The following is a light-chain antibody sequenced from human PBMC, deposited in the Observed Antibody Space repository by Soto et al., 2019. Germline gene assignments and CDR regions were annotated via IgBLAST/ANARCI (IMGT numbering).Light chain of an antibody. CDR3: QHYNSYSEA. J-gene: IGKJ1*01. V-gene: IGKV1-5*01. CDR1: RNVSIY. Sequence: EIPLTQSPSSLAASVGDRLTLTCRASRNVSIYLNWYQHKPGKGPTLLIHDASTLESGVPSRFSGSRSGTEFTLTISSLQPDDFATYYCQHYNSYSEAFGQGTKGDIK. CDR2: DAS.